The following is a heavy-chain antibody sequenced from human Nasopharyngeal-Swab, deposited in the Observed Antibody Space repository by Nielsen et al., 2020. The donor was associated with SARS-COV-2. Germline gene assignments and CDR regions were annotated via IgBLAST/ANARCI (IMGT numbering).Heavy chain of an antibody. D-gene: IGHD6-19*01. CDR3: AGEGSGEKKFDF. CDR2: ISSSGTST. J-gene: IGHJ4*02. Sequence: WVRQAPGQGLEWMAYISSSGTSTNYAPNIQGRVTMTGDTATSTIYMELSSLTSEDTAVYYCAGEGSGEKKFDFWGQGTLVTVSS. V-gene: IGHV1-46*01.